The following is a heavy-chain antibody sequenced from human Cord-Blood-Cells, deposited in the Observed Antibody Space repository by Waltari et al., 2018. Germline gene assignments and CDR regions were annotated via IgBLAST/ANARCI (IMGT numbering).Heavy chain of an antibody. J-gene: IGHJ3*02. CDR1: GGSISSYY. Sequence: QVQLQESGPGLVKPSETLSLTCTVPGGSISSYYWSWIRQPPGKGLAWIRYIYYSGSTNYNPSLKRRVTISVDTSKNQFSLKLSSVTAADTAVYYCETYYYDSRLVDALDIWGQGTMVTVSS. CDR3: ETYYYDSRLVDALDI. CDR2: IYYSGST. V-gene: IGHV4-59*08. D-gene: IGHD3-22*01.